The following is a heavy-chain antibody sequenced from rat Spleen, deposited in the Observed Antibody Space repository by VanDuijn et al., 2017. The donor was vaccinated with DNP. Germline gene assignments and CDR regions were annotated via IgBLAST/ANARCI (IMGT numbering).Heavy chain of an antibody. D-gene: IGHD1-10*01. CDR3: AREWANNY. CDR1: GFTFNNYW. V-gene: IGHV5-31*01. J-gene: IGHJ2*01. CDR2: ITSSGGST. Sequence: EVQLVESGGDLVQPGRSLKLSCVASGFTFNNYWMTWIRQVPGKGLEWVASITSSGGSTYYPDSVKGRFTISRDNAKNTLYLQMNSLRSEDTATYYCAREWANNYWGQGVMVTVSS.